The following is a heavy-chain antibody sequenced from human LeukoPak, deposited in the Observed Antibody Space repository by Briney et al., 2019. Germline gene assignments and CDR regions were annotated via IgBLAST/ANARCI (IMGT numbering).Heavy chain of an antibody. D-gene: IGHD1-26*01. CDR1: GGSISSSSYY. CDR3: ARDSGSGNYFWFDP. V-gene: IGHV4-61*01. J-gene: IGHJ5*02. Sequence: PSETLSLTCTVSGGSISSSSYYWDWIRQSPGKGLEWIGYISYTGSTNYNPSLKSRVTISVDTSKNQFSLKLSSVTAADTAVYYCARDSGSGNYFWFDPWGQGTLVTVSS. CDR2: ISYTGST.